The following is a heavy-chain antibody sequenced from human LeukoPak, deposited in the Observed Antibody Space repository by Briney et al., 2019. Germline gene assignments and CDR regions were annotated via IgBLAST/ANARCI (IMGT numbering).Heavy chain of an antibody. J-gene: IGHJ5*02. Sequence: GGSLRLSCAASGFSFSNHGMHWVRQAPGKRLEWVAVIWDDGNNKRYANSVNGRFTISRDNSESTLYLQMNGLTAEDTAMYYCARDSYQDYYGRFAPWGQGTLVIVSS. V-gene: IGHV3-33*01. CDR2: IWDDGNNK. D-gene: IGHD3-10*01. CDR3: ARDSYQDYYGRFAP. CDR1: GFSFSNHG.